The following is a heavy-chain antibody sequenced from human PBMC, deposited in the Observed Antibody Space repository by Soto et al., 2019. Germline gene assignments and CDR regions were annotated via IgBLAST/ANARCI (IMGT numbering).Heavy chain of an antibody. CDR1: GFTFSSYA. CDR2: ISYDGSNK. V-gene: IGHV3-30-3*01. J-gene: IGHJ2*01. CDR3: ARPLWRDDYNWGYFDL. Sequence: QVQLVESGGGVVQPGRSLRLSCAASGFTFSSYAMHWVRQAPGKGLEWVAVISYDGSNKYYADSVQGRFTISRDNSKNTQYLQMNSLRLEDTAVYYCARPLWRDDYNWGYFDLWGRGTLGTVSS. D-gene: IGHD4-4*01.